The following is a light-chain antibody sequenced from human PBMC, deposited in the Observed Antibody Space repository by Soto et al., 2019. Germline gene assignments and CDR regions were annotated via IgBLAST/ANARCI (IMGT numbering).Light chain of an antibody. V-gene: IGKV1-5*01. CDR2: DAS. CDR3: QQYSSYLT. CDR1: QSISSW. J-gene: IGKJ1*01. Sequence: DIQMTQSPSTLSASVGDRVTITCRASQSISSWLAWYQQKPGKAPKLLIYDASNLESGVPSKFSGSGSGTECTLTISSLQPDDFATYYCQQYSSYLTFGQGTKVDIK.